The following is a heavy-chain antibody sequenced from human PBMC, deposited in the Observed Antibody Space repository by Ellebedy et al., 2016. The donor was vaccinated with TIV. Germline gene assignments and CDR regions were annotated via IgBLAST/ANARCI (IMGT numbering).Heavy chain of an antibody. CDR2: IYWDDDK. CDR3: AHSLLSVDFWSGFSGGWFDP. V-gene: IGHV2-5*02. J-gene: IGHJ5*02. Sequence: SGPTLVKPTQTLTLTCTFSGFSLSTSGVGVGWIRQPPGKALEWLALIYWDDDKRYSPSLKTRLTITKDTSKNQVILTMTDMDPVDTATYFCAHSLLSVDFWSGFSGGWFDPWGQGTLVIVSS. CDR1: GFSLSTSGVG. D-gene: IGHD3-3*01.